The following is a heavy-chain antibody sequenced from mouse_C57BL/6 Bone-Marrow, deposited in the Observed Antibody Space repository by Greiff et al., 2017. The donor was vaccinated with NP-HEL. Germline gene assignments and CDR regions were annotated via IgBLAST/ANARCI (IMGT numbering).Heavy chain of an antibody. CDR1: GYTFTSYW. V-gene: IGHV1-50*01. D-gene: IGHD1-1*02. CDR2: IDPSDSYT. CDR3: AGSLLWYFDY. Sequence: QVQLQQPGAELVKPGASVKLSCKASGYTFTSYWMQWVKQRPGQGLEWIGEIDPSDSYTNYNQKFKGKATLTVDTSSSTAYMQLSSLTSEDSAVYYGAGSLLWYFDYWGQGTTLTVSS. J-gene: IGHJ2*01.